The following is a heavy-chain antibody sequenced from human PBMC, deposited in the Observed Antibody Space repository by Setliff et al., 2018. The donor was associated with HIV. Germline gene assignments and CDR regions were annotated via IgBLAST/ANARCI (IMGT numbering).Heavy chain of an antibody. CDR2: IYPGDSDT. D-gene: IGHD2-8*02. Sequence: GESLKISCKGSGSSFSSYWIGWVRQMPGKGLEWMGIIYPGDSDTKYSPSFQGQVTISAARSISTAYLQWSSLQASDTAIYYCAREFSWSAFYFDSWGQGTQVTVSS. CDR3: AREFSWSAFYFDS. J-gene: IGHJ4*02. CDR1: GSSFSSYW. V-gene: IGHV5-51*01.